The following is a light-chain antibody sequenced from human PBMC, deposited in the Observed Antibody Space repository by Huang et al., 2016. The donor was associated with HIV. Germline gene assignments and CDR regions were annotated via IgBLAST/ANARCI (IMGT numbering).Light chain of an antibody. V-gene: IGKV3-11*01. CDR3: QQRSNWPPYT. Sequence: EIVLTQSPATLSLSPGERATLSCRASQSVSSYLAWYQQKPGQSPRLLIYDASNRATGIPARFSGSGSGTDFTLTISGLEPEDCAVYYCQQRSNWPPYTFGQGTELEIK. CDR1: QSVSSY. J-gene: IGKJ2*01. CDR2: DAS.